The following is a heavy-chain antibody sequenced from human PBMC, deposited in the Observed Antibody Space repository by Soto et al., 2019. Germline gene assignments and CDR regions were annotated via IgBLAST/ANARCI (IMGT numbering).Heavy chain of an antibody. D-gene: IGHD3-9*01. J-gene: IGHJ6*02. V-gene: IGHV5-51*01. CDR1: GYSFTSYW. Sequence: GESLKISCKGSGYSFTSYWIGWVRQMPGKGLEWMGIIYPGDSDTRYSPSFQGQVTISADKSISTAYLQWSCLKASDTAMYYCARHGIDYDILTGYYGSYYYYGMDVWGQGTTVTVSS. CDR2: IYPGDSDT. CDR3: ARHGIDYDILTGYYGSYYYYGMDV.